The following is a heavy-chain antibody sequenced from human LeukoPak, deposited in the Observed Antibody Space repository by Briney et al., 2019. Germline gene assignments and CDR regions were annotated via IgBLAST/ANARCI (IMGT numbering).Heavy chain of an antibody. J-gene: IGHJ4*02. CDR1: GFTFSSYA. D-gene: IGHD3-10*01. V-gene: IGHV3-23*01. Sequence: TGGSLRLSCAASGFTFSSYAMSWVRQAPGKGLEWVSAISGSGGSTYYADSVKGRFTISRDNSKNTLYLQMNSLRAEDTAVYYCAKDPPLWFGESHYFDYWGQGTLVTVSS. CDR3: AKDPPLWFGESHYFDY. CDR2: ISGSGGST.